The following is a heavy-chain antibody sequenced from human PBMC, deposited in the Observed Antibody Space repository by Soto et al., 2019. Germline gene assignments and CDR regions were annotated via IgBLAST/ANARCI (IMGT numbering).Heavy chain of an antibody. V-gene: IGHV6-1*01. CDR2: TYYRSKWYN. Sequence: SQTLSLTCVISGDSVSGNSAAWNWIRQSPSRGLEWLGRTYYRSKWYNDYAVSVKSRITVTPGTSKNQFSLHLNSVTPEETAVYYCASEFPYYEGSDSYFDYWGQGALVTVSS. D-gene: IGHD3-16*01. CDR1: GDSVSGNSAA. J-gene: IGHJ4*02. CDR3: ASEFPYYEGSDSYFDY.